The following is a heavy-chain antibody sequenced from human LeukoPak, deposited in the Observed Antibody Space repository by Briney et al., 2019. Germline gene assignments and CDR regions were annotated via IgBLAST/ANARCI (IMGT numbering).Heavy chain of an antibody. Sequence: GGSLRLSCAASGFTFRNYWLSWLRQAPGRRLEWVANIKQGGSEKSYVDSVKGRFTISRDNAKNSLYLQMNSLRAEDWAVYFCARDRSSAYYYGAFDVWGQGTMVTVSS. CDR3: ARDRSSAYYYGAFDV. D-gene: IGHD3-22*01. J-gene: IGHJ3*01. CDR2: IKQGGSEK. CDR1: GFTFRNYW. V-gene: IGHV3-7*01.